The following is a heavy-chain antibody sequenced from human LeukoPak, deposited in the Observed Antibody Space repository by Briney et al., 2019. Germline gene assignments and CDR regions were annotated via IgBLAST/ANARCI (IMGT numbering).Heavy chain of an antibody. Sequence: ASVKVSCKASGYTFTNSGISWVRQAPGQGLEWMGWISAYNGKTNYAQKFQGRVTMTTDTSTNTAYMELRSLRSDDTAVYYCARAPRGDVVVPDASTFDPWGQGTLVTVSS. CDR2: ISAYNGKT. V-gene: IGHV1-18*01. J-gene: IGHJ5*02. CDR1: GYTFTNSG. CDR3: ARAPRGDVVVPDASTFDP. D-gene: IGHD2-2*01.